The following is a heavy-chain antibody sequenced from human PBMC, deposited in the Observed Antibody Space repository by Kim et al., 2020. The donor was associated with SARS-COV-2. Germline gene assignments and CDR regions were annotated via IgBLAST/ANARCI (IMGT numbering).Heavy chain of an antibody. D-gene: IGHD6-19*01. J-gene: IGHJ4*02. CDR2: IGSGGLTT. CDR1: GFTFSTYA. V-gene: IGHV3-23*01. CDR3: ARVRGSGWYWDY. Sequence: GGSLRLSCAASGFTFSTYAMSWVRQAPGKGLQWVSAIGSGGLTTYYSDSVKGRFTISRDNSKNTLYLQMSSLSADDTAVYSCARVRGSGWYWDYWGQGTL.